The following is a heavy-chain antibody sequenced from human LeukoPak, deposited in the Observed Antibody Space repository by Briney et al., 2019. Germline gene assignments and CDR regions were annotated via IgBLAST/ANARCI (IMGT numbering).Heavy chain of an antibody. J-gene: IGHJ4*01. CDR2: ISSSSSYI. V-gene: IGHV3-21*01. CDR3: SRPTGGRGYYGFEY. Sequence: PGGSLRLSCAASGFTFSSYSMNWVRQAPGKGLEWISSISSSSSYIYYSASKNVRFTTTSNNTKHSLYLQMNSMGAEDAAEYYCSRPTGGRGYYGFEYRGLGTLVPGSS. CDR1: GFTFSSYS. D-gene: IGHD3-22*01.